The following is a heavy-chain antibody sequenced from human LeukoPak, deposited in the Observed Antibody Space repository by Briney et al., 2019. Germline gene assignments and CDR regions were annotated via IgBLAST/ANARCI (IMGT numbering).Heavy chain of an antibody. CDR3: AKRGSGYNHFDY. CDR1: GFTFSSYA. D-gene: IGHD3-3*01. CDR2: ISYDGSNK. J-gene: IGHJ4*02. Sequence: GGSLRLSCAASGFTFSSYAMHWVRQAPGKGLEWVAVISYDGSNKYYADSVKGRFTISRDNSKNTLYLQMNSLRAEDTAVYYCAKRGSGYNHFDYWGQGTLVTVSS. V-gene: IGHV3-30*04.